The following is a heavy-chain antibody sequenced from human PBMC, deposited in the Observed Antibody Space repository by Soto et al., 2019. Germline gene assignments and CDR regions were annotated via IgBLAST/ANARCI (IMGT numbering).Heavy chain of an antibody. D-gene: IGHD1-26*01. V-gene: IGHV4-61*08. CDR1: GGSVSSGGYY. Sequence: QVQLQESGPGLVKPSETLSLTFTVSGGSVSSGGYYWIWIRQPPGKGLEWIGYIHYSGSTNYNPSLKSRVSISVDTSKNQFSLKLNSVTAADTAMYYCARRIVGSSAFDIWGQGTMVTVSS. CDR3: ARRIVGSSAFDI. CDR2: IHYSGST. J-gene: IGHJ3*02.